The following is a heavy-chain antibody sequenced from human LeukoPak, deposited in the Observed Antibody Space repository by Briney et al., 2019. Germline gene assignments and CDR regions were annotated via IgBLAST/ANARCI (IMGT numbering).Heavy chain of an antibody. CDR3: ARGYCTGGYCFDY. CDR2: MSRTI. Sequence: PGGSLRLSCAASGFTFSSFSMNWVRQAPGKGLEWVSYMSRTIYYADSVKGRFTISRDNAKNSLYLQTNSLRDEDTAVYYCARGYCTGGYCFDYWGQGTLVTVSS. J-gene: IGHJ4*02. CDR1: GFTFSSFS. V-gene: IGHV3-48*02. D-gene: IGHD2-8*02.